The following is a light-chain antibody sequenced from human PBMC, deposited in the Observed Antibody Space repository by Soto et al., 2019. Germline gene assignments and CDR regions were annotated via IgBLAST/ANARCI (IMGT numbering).Light chain of an antibody. J-gene: IGKJ2*01. CDR3: QQYNNWPPLYT. CDR1: QSVSSN. CDR2: GAS. Sequence: EIVMTQSPATLSVSPGERATLSCRASQSVSSNLAWYQQKPGQAPRLLIYGASTRATGIPARFSGSGSVTEFTLTISSLHSEDFAVYYCQQYNNWPPLYTFGQGTKLAIK. V-gene: IGKV3-15*01.